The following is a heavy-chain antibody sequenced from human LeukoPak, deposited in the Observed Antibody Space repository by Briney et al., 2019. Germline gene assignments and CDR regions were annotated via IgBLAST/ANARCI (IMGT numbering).Heavy chain of an antibody. V-gene: IGHV1-2*02. J-gene: IGHJ6*02. D-gene: IGHD2-2*01. CDR2: INPNSGGT. CDR3: AREDIVVVPAGLYYYYGMDV. CDR1: GYTFTGYY. Sequence: ASVKVSCKASGYTFTGYYMHWVRQAPGQGLEWMGWINPNSGGTNYAQKFQGRVTMTRDTSISTAYMELSRLRSDDTAVYYCAREDIVVVPAGLYYYYGMDVWGQGTTVTVSS.